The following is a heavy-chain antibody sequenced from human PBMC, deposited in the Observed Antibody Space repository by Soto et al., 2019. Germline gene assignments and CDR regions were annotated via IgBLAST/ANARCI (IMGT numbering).Heavy chain of an antibody. Sequence: EVQLLESGGGLVQPGGSLRLSCAASGFTFSSYAMSWVRQAPGKGLEWVSAISGSGGSTYYADSVKGRFTISRDNPKNTLYLQMNSLRAEDTAVYYCAREIRITMIVVVPPPGYWGQGTLVTVSS. CDR3: AREIRITMIVVVPPPGY. V-gene: IGHV3-23*01. CDR1: GFTFSSYA. CDR2: ISGSGGST. D-gene: IGHD3-22*01. J-gene: IGHJ4*02.